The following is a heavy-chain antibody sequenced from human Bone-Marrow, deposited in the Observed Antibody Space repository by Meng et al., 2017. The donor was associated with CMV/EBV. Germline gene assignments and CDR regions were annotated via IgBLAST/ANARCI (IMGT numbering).Heavy chain of an antibody. J-gene: IGHJ4*02. Sequence: VVKKRCSLWKASCKVSGGNFSSEAIIWVRQPPGQGLEWVGGIIPIFGTANYAQKFQGRVTITADESTSTAYMELSSLRSEDTAVYYCARSQYSSSWYPFTHWGQGTLVTVSS. CDR1: GGNFSSEA. CDR2: IIPIFGTA. CDR3: ARSQYSSSWYPFTH. D-gene: IGHD6-13*01. V-gene: IGHV1-69*01.